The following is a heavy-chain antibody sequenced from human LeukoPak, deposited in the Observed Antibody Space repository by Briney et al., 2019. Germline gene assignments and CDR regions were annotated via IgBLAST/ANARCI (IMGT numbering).Heavy chain of an antibody. CDR2: IIPIFGTA. CDR1: GGTFSSYA. CDR3: ARDPLPYYYDSSGYYYANNWFDP. D-gene: IGHD3-22*01. J-gene: IGHJ5*02. V-gene: IGHV1-69*13. Sequence: ASVTVSCKASGGTFSSYAISWVRQAPGQGLEWMGGIIPIFGTANYAQKFQGRVTITADESTSTAYMELSSLRSEDTAVYYCARDPLPYYYDSSGYYYANNWFDPWGQGTLVTVSS.